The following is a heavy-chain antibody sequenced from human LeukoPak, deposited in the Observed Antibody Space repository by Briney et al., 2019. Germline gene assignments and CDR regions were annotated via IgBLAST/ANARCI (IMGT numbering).Heavy chain of an antibody. J-gene: IGHJ4*02. Sequence: SETLSLTCTVSGGSISRYYWSWIRQPPGKGLEWIGYIYYSGSTNYNPSLKSRVTVSVDTSKNQFSLKMSSVTAADTAVYYCAGDYYGSGSLDYWGQGNLVTVSS. D-gene: IGHD3-10*01. V-gene: IGHV4-59*08. CDR2: IYYSGST. CDR3: AGDYYGSGSLDY. CDR1: GGSISRYY.